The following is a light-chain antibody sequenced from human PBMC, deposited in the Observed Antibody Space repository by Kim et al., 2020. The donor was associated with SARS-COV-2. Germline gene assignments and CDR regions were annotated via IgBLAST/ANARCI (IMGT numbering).Light chain of an antibody. Sequence: SPGQTAKIPCSWDILSKKYSYWYQKKPGLAPVLVIYKDNQRPSGIPERFSGSSSGTTVALTISGVQAEDEADYYCQAPDSTDSYVLFGGGTQLTVL. CDR3: QAPDSTDSYVL. J-gene: IGLJ2*01. CDR2: KDN. CDR1: ILSKKY. V-gene: IGLV3-25*03.